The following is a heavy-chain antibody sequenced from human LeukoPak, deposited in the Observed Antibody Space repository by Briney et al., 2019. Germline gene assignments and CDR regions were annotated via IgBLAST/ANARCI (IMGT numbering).Heavy chain of an antibody. J-gene: IGHJ4*02. D-gene: IGHD5-12*01. Sequence: GRSLRLSCAASGFTFSSYGMHWVRQAPGKGLEWVAVISYDGSNKYYADSVKGRFTISRDNSKNTLYLQMNSLRAEDTAVYYCAREYGGYRVYYFDYWGQGTLVTVSS. CDR2: ISYDGSNK. CDR3: AREYGGYRVYYFDY. V-gene: IGHV3-30*03. CDR1: GFTFSSYG.